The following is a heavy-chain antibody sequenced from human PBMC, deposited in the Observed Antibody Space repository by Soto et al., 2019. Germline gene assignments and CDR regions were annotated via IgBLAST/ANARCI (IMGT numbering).Heavy chain of an antibody. CDR1: GYTFIRYG. V-gene: IGHV1-18*01. CDR2: ISAYNDYT. J-gene: IGHJ6*02. Sequence: QVQLVQSAAEVKKPGASVKVSCKASGYTFIRYGITWVRQAPGQGLEWMGWISAYNDYTIYAQKLQGRVTMTTDTSTRTVYMERRSLKSDDTAVYYCARGGYYDNAWGKLSHYVLDVWGQGTSVTVSS. D-gene: IGHD3-16*01. CDR3: ARGGYYDNAWGKLSHYVLDV.